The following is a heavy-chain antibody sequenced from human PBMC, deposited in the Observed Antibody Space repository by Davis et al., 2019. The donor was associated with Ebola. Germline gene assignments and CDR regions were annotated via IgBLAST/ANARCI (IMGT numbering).Heavy chain of an antibody. CDR2: IYYSGST. CDR3: ARAGGIVVVPAAIRAYYGMDV. Sequence: SETLSLTCTVSGGSISSSSYYWGWIRQPPGKGLEWIGSIYYSGSTYYNTSLKSRVTISVDTSKNQFSLKLSSVTAADTAVYYCARAGGIVVVPAAIRAYYGMDVWGQGTTVTVSS. J-gene: IGHJ6*02. D-gene: IGHD2-2*01. CDR1: GGSISSSSYY. V-gene: IGHV4-39*01.